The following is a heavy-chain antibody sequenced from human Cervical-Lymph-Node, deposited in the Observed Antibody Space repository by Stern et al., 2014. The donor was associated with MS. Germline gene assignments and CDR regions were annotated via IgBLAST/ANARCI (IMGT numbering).Heavy chain of an antibody. CDR3: ARAGLYDY. Sequence: QVQLQESGPGLVKPSGTLSLTCTVSGGSLGVSDWWSWVRQPPGKGLEWIGEVYHTGSATYNPSLKRRVRMSVDNSKNQFSLNLTSVTAADTAVYYCARAGLYDYWGQGTLVTVSS. D-gene: IGHD2/OR15-2a*01. CDR1: GGSLGVSDW. V-gene: IGHV4-4*02. CDR2: VYHTGSA. J-gene: IGHJ4*02.